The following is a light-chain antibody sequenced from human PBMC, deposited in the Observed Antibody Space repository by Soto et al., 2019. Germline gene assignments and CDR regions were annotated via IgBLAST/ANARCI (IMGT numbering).Light chain of an antibody. CDR1: QSLSSW. J-gene: IGKJ1*01. Sequence: DIQMTQSPSTLSASVGDRVTITCRASQSLSSWLAWYQQKPGKAPKPLIYDVSSLESGVPSRFSGSGSGTEFTLTISSLQPDDFATYYCQQYSSYWTFGQGTKVDIK. CDR3: QQYSSYWT. CDR2: DVS. V-gene: IGKV1-5*01.